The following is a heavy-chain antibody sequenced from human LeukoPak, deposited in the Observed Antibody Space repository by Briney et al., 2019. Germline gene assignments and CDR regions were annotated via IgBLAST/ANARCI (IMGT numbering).Heavy chain of an antibody. CDR2: ISYDGSNK. D-gene: IGHD3-3*01. J-gene: IGHJ6*02. Sequence: GGSLRLSCAASGFTFSSYAMHWVRQAPGKGLEWVAVISYDGSNKYYADSVKGRFTISRDNSKNMLYLQMNSLRAEDTAVYYCARDLNYDFWSGYYTHGYYYGMDVWGQGTTVTVSS. CDR1: GFTFSSYA. CDR3: ARDLNYDFWSGYYTHGYYYGMDV. V-gene: IGHV3-30-3*01.